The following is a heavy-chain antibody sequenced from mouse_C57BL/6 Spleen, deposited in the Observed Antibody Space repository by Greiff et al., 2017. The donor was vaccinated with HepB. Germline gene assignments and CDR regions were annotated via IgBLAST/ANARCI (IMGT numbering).Heavy chain of an antibody. CDR1: GYAFSSYW. CDR2: IYPGDGDT. Sequence: QVQLQQSGAELVKPGASVKISCKASGYAFSSYWMNWVKQRPGKGLAWIGQIYPGDGDTNYNGKFKGKATLTADKSSSTAYMQLSSLTSEDSAVDFCARPPITTVVATDWYFDVWGTGTTVTVSS. D-gene: IGHD1-1*01. CDR3: ARPPITTVVATDWYFDV. J-gene: IGHJ1*03. V-gene: IGHV1-80*01.